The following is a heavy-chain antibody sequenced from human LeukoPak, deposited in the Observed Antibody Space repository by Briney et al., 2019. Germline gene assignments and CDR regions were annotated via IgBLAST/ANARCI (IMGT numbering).Heavy chain of an antibody. CDR1: GFTFSTYY. V-gene: IGHV3-7*05. J-gene: IGHJ4*02. Sequence: GGSLRLSCAASGFTFSTYYMAWVRQAPGKGLEWVANIKQDGSQKNYVDSVRGRLIISRDNDKNLLYLQMNSLRAEDTAVYHCARDVGGNLDYWGQGILVTVSS. D-gene: IGHD1-26*01. CDR3: ARDVGGNLDY. CDR2: IKQDGSQK.